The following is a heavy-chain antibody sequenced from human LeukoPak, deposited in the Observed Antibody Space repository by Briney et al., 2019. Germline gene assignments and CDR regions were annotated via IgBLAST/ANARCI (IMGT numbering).Heavy chain of an antibody. CDR3: ARAYDSSGYHLEYYFDY. CDR2: IYYSGST. CDR1: GGSISSYY. D-gene: IGHD3-22*01. J-gene: IGHJ4*02. Sequence: SETLSLTCTVSGGSISSYYWSWIRQPPGKGLEWIGYIYYSGSTNYNPSLKSRVTISVDTSKNQFSLKLSSVTAADTAVYYCARAYDSSGYHLEYYFDYWGQGTLVTVSS. V-gene: IGHV4-59*08.